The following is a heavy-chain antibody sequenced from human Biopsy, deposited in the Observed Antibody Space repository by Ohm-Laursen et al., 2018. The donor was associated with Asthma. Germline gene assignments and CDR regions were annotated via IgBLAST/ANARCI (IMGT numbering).Heavy chain of an antibody. CDR3: ARDVVWFREVGGMDV. V-gene: IGHV3-30*03. Sequence: SPRLSCAASGFTLTTYAIHWVRQAPGKGLEWVAVISYDGSTKYSADSVKGRFIVSRDISKNILSLQMNSLRPEDTAVYYCARDVVWFREVGGMDVWGQGTTVTVSS. J-gene: IGHJ6*02. CDR1: GFTLTTYA. D-gene: IGHD3-10*01. CDR2: ISYDGSTK.